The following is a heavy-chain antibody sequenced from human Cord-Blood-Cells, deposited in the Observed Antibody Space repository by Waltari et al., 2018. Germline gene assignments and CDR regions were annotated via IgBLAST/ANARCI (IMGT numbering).Heavy chain of an antibody. Sequence: QVQLVQSGAAVKKPGASVKVSCKASGGTFSSYAISWVRQSPGQGLEWMGGIIPIFGTANYAQKFQGRVTITADESTSTAYMELSSLRSEDTAVYYCAREGYCSSTSCSKYNWFDPWGQGTLVTVSS. J-gene: IGHJ5*02. D-gene: IGHD2-2*01. CDR1: GGTFSSYA. CDR3: AREGYCSSTSCSKYNWFDP. CDR2: IIPIFGTA. V-gene: IGHV1-69*01.